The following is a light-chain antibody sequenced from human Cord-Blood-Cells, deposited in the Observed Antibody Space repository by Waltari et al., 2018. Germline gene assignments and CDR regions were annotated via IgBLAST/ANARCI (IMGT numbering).Light chain of an antibody. CDR3: CSYAGSSGV. Sequence: QSALTQPASVSGSPGQSITISCTGTSSDVGSYNLVSWYQQHPGKAPKLMIYEGSKRPSGVSNRFSGYKSGNAASLTISGLQAEDEADYYCCSYAGSSGVFGTGTKVTVL. J-gene: IGLJ1*01. CDR2: EGS. CDR1: SSDVGSYNL. V-gene: IGLV2-23*01.